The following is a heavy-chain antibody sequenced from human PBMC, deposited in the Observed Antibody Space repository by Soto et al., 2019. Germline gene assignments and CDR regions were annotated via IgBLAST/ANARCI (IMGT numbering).Heavy chain of an antibody. CDR3: ARDYGPYGGSFGTSGMDV. D-gene: IGHD5-12*01. CDR2: IKQDGSEK. Sequence: QPGGSLRLSCAASGFTFSSYWMSWVRQAPGKGLERVANIKQDGSEKYYVDSVKGRFTISRDNAKNSLYLQMNSLRAEDTAVYYCARDYGPYGGSFGTSGMDVWGQGTTVTVSS. CDR1: GFTFSSYW. J-gene: IGHJ6*02. V-gene: IGHV3-7*01.